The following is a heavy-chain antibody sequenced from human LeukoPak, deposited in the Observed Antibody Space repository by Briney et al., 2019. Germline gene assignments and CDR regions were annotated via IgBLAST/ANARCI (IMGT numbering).Heavy chain of an antibody. CDR3: ARDHQGVAYYYDSSGYSEGFDP. J-gene: IGHJ5*02. Sequence: ASVKVSCKASGGTFSSYAISWVRQAPGQGLEWMGGIIPIFGTANYAQKFQGRVTITADESTSTAYMELSSLRSEDTAVYYCARDHQGVAYYYDSSGYSEGFDPWGQGTLVTVSS. D-gene: IGHD3-22*01. V-gene: IGHV1-69*13. CDR1: GGTFSSYA. CDR2: IIPIFGTA.